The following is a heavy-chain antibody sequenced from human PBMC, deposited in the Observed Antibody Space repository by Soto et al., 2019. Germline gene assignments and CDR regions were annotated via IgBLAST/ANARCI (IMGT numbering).Heavy chain of an antibody. V-gene: IGHV3-33*01. CDR1: GFTFSSYG. CDR2: IWYDGSNK. Sequence: GGSLRLSCAASGFTFSSYGMHWVRQAPGKGLEWVAVIWYDGSNKYYAGSVKGRFTISRDNSKNTLYLQMNSLRAEDTAVYYCARDGYNLRGYFDYWGQGTLVTVSS. D-gene: IGHD5-12*01. CDR3: ARDGYNLRGYFDY. J-gene: IGHJ4*02.